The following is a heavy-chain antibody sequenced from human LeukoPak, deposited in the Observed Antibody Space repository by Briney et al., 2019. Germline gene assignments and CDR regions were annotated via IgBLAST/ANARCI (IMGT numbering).Heavy chain of an antibody. D-gene: IGHD6-6*01. CDR3: ARTKISIAARPEAFDI. CDR2: LDSDGSST. Sequence: PGGSLRLSCAASGFTFRSYWMHWVRQAPGKGLVWVSRLDSDGSSTNYADSVKGRFTISRDSAKNTLYLQMNSLRAEDTAVYYCARTKISIAARPEAFDIWGQGTMVTVSS. J-gene: IGHJ3*02. CDR1: GFTFRSYW. V-gene: IGHV3-74*01.